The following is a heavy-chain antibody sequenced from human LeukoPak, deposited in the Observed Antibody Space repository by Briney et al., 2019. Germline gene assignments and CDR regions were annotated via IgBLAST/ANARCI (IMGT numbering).Heavy chain of an antibody. Sequence: ASVKVFCKASGGTFSSYAIIWVRQAPGQGLEWMGGIIPIFGTANYAQKFQGRVTITTDESTSTAYMERSRLRSEDTAVYYCARDLGIAARSDWGQGTLVTVSS. D-gene: IGHD6-6*01. J-gene: IGHJ4*02. CDR1: GGTFSSYA. CDR2: IIPIFGTA. V-gene: IGHV1-69*05. CDR3: ARDLGIAARSD.